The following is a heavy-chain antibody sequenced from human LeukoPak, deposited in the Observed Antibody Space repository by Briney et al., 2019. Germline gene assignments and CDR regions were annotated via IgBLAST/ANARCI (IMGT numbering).Heavy chain of an antibody. V-gene: IGHV4-4*07. Sequence: SETLSLTCTVSGGSISSYYWSWIRQPSGKGLEWIGRIYTSGSTNYNPSLKSRVTMSVDTSKNQFSLKLSSVTAADTAVYYCARDYSILDAFDIWGQGTMVTVSS. CDR1: GGSISSYY. J-gene: IGHJ3*02. CDR3: ARDYSILDAFDI. D-gene: IGHD4-11*01. CDR2: IYTSGST.